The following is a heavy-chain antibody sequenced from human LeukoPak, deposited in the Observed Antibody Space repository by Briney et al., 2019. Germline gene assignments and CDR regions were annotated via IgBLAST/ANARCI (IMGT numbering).Heavy chain of an antibody. J-gene: IGHJ3*02. V-gene: IGHV3-23*01. Sequence: GGSLRLSCAASGFTFTTYGITWGRQAPGEGGQWVLAISGSADLTFYAPSVKGRFTISRDNSKNTLYLQMNSLRAEDTAVYYCATMGDYHDAFDIWGQGTMLTVHS. CDR3: ATMGDYHDAFDI. CDR1: GFTFTTYG. D-gene: IGHD1-26*01. CDR2: ISGSADLT.